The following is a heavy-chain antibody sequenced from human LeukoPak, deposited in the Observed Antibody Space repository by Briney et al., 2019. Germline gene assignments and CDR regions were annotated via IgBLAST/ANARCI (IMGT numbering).Heavy chain of an antibody. D-gene: IGHD3-22*01. J-gene: IGHJ3*02. CDR2: ISSSSSTI. CDR3: ATDHYYDSSGYYFRAFDI. CDR1: GXTFSSYS. Sequence: GGSLRLSCAASGXTFSSYSTNWVRQAPGKGLEWVSYISSSSSTIYYADSVKGRFTISRDNAKNSLYLQMNSLRDEDTAVYYCATDHYYDSSGYYFRAFDIWGQGTMVTVSS. V-gene: IGHV3-48*02.